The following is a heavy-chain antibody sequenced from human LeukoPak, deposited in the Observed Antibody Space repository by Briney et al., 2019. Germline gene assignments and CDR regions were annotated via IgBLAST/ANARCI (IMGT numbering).Heavy chain of an antibody. CDR1: GFTFSDYY. V-gene: IGHV3-11*01. CDR2: ISSSGSTI. CDR3: ARYACSGGSCYSGWFDP. Sequence: GGSLRLSCAASGFTFSDYYISWIRQAPGKGLEWVSYISSSGSTIYYADSVKGRFTISRDNAKNSLYLQMNSLRAEDTAVYYCARYACSGGSCYSGWFDPWGQGTLVTVSS. J-gene: IGHJ5*02. D-gene: IGHD2-15*01.